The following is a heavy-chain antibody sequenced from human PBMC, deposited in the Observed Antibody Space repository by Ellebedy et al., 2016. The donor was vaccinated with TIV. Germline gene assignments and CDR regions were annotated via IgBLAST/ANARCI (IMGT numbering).Heavy chain of an antibody. J-gene: IGHJ4*02. Sequence: GESLKISXKGSGYSFTSYWIGWVRQMPGKGLEWMGIIYPGDSDTRYSPSFQGQVTISADKSISTAYLQWSSLKASDTAMYYCARLPAGGWYYDFWSGYDYWGQGTLVTVSS. V-gene: IGHV5-51*01. CDR1: GYSFTSYW. D-gene: IGHD3-3*01. CDR2: IYPGDSDT. CDR3: ARLPAGGWYYDFWSGYDY.